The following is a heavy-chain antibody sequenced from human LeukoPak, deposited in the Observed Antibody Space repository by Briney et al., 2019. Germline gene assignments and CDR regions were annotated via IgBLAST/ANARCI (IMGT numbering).Heavy chain of an antibody. CDR2: VYYTGYT. Sequence: SETLSLTCAVSGVSVDAYQWSWIRQPPGKGLEWIGYVYYTGYTNYKPSLQGRVAISIDTSNNQFSLKLTSVTPADTATYYCARGGEFDVFDIWGQGRAVTVS. CDR3: ARGGEFDVFDI. J-gene: IGHJ3*02. V-gene: IGHV4-59*02. D-gene: IGHD3-10*01. CDR1: GVSVDAYQ.